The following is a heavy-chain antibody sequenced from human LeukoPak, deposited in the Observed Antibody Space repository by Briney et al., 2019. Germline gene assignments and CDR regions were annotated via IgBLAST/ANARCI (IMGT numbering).Heavy chain of an antibody. Sequence: SETLSLTCTVSGGSISSSSYYWGWIRQPPGKGLEWIGEIYHSGSTNYNPSLKSRVTISVDKSKNQFSLTLSSVTAADTAVYYCASGGYCSGGSCGIDYWGQGTLVTVSS. CDR1: GGSISSSSYY. CDR2: IYHSGST. J-gene: IGHJ4*02. V-gene: IGHV4-39*07. CDR3: ASGGYCSGGSCGIDY. D-gene: IGHD2-15*01.